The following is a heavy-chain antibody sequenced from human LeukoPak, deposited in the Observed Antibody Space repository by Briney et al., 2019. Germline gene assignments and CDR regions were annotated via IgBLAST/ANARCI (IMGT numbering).Heavy chain of an antibody. Sequence: SQTLSLTRTVSGGSISSGGYSWSWIRQHPGKGLEWIGYIYYSGTTYYNPSLRSRVSISVDTSKNQFSLKLSSVTAADTAVYYCARVDSSGWYSFDYWGQGALVTVSS. J-gene: IGHJ4*02. V-gene: IGHV4-31*03. D-gene: IGHD6-19*01. CDR3: ARVDSSGWYSFDY. CDR2: IYYSGTT. CDR1: GGSISSGGYS.